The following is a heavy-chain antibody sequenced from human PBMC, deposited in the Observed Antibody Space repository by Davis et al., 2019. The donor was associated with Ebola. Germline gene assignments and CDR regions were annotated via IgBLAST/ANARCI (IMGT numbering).Heavy chain of an antibody. CDR1: GYTFMNYY. J-gene: IGHJ4*02. CDR2: LNPADGDT. CDR3: ARGSVVGYFDY. Sequence: ASVKVSCKASGYTFMNYYIHWVRQAPGQGLEWMGILNPADGDTTLAQTFKDRVTMTSDTSTSTVYLDLTSLSSEDIAVYYCARGSVVGYFDYWGQGTLVTVSS. V-gene: IGHV1-46*01. D-gene: IGHD3-3*01.